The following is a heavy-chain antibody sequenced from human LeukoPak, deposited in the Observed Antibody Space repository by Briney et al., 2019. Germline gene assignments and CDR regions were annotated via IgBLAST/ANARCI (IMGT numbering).Heavy chain of an antibody. Sequence: PSETLSLTCTVSGGSISSYYWSWIRQPPGKGLEWIGYISYSGSTNYNPSLKSRVTISVDTSRNQFSLKLSSVTAADTAVYYCARGRSGGSGSYYNVLDYWGQGTLVTVSS. CDR1: GGSISSYY. CDR3: ARGRSGGSGSYYNVLDY. V-gene: IGHV4-59*01. D-gene: IGHD3-10*01. CDR2: ISYSGST. J-gene: IGHJ4*02.